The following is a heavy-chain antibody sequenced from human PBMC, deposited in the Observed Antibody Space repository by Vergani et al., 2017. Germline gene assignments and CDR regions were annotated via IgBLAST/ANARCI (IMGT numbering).Heavy chain of an antibody. CDR1: GYTFTSYG. CDR2: ISAYNGNT. D-gene: IGHD2-15*01. V-gene: IGHV1-18*01. Sequence: QVQLVQSGAEVKKPGASVKVSCKASGYTFTSYGISWVRQAPGQGLEWMGWISAYNGNTNYAQKLQGRVTMTTDTSTSTAYMELRSLRSDDTAVYYCAGAGIVVVVAATWTYGMDVWGQGTTVTVSS. J-gene: IGHJ6*02. CDR3: AGAGIVVVVAATWTYGMDV.